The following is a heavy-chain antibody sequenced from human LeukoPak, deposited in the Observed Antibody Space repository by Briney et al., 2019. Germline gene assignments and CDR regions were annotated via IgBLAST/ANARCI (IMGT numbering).Heavy chain of an antibody. D-gene: IGHD3-10*01. CDR3: VKDAFYASGTYYNS. Sequence: SGGSLTLSCAASGFTFSSYGMSWVRQAPGKGLEWVSAIGGSTSGTYYADSVKGRFTISRDNSKSTLSLQMNSLGAEDTAVYYCVKDAFYASGTYYNSWGQGTLVTVSS. CDR1: GFTFSSYG. J-gene: IGHJ5*02. V-gene: IGHV3-23*01. CDR2: IGGSTSGT.